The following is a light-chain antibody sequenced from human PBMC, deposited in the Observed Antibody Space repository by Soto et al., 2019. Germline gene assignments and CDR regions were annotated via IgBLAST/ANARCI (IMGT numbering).Light chain of an antibody. Sequence: IVMTQSPDSRAVSLGDGSTINCNSSQSVLYSSNNKNYLAWYQQKPGQPPKLLIYWASTRESGVPDRFSGSGSGTDFTLTISSLQAEDVAVYYCQKYYSTRWKFGQGTKVDIK. CDR2: WAS. CDR3: QKYYSTRWK. CDR1: QSVLYSSNNKNY. V-gene: IGKV4-1*01. J-gene: IGKJ1*01.